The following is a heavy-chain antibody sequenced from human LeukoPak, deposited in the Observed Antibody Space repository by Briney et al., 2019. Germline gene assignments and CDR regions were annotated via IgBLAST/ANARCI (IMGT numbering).Heavy chain of an antibody. CDR1: GGSVSSGSYY. J-gene: IGHJ4*02. CDR2: IYYTWST. D-gene: IGHD3-22*01. Sequence: PSETLSLTCTVSGGSVSSGSYYWSWIRQPPGKGLEWVGYIYYTWSTNYNPSLKSRVTISVDTSKNQFSLKLSSVTAADTAVYYCARFYYDSSGFYYYFDYWGQGALVTVSS. V-gene: IGHV4-61*01. CDR3: ARFYYDSSGFYYYFDY.